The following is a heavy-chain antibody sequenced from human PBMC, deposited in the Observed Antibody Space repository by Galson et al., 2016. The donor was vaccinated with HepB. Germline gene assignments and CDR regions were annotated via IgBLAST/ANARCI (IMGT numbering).Heavy chain of an antibody. CDR1: GGSISSGGYY. J-gene: IGHJ4*02. CDR2: IYYSGST. V-gene: IGHV4-30-4*01. CDR3: ARFPGSFGGRYYFDS. D-gene: IGHD3-16*01. Sequence: TLSLTCTVSGGSISSGGYYWSWVRQPPGKGLEWIGYIYYSGSTYYTPSLKSRLTISVDASKNRFSLKLNSVTAADTAVYYCARFPGSFGGRYYFDSWGQGTLVTVSS.